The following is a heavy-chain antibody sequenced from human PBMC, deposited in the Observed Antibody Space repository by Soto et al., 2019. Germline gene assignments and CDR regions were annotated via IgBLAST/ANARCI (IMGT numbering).Heavy chain of an antibody. V-gene: IGHV3-11*01. CDR1: GFTFSEYY. Sequence: PWGSLRLSCAASGFTFSEYYMGWVRQAPGKGLEWVAYISQTSTAIYNVDAVRGRFVISRDNAESSLYLQMNSLTADDSAMYYCARWSSAFDYWGPGTLVTVSS. J-gene: IGHJ4*02. CDR3: ARWSSAFDY. CDR2: ISQTSTAI.